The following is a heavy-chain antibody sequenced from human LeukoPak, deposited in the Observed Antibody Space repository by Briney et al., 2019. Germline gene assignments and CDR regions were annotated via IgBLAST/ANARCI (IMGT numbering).Heavy chain of an antibody. J-gene: IGHJ4*02. V-gene: IGHV4-4*02. D-gene: IGHD1-26*01. CDR1: GGSISSTNW. CDR2: FSRSGPN. CDR3: SRESGPFSPFSH. Sequence: PSETLSLTCGVSGGSISSTNWWCLVRHPPGHGLELIGDFSRSGPNNYNPSLKRRLTMSLEQSKNLPSLSLVSVTAADTAVYYCSRESGPFSPFSHWGQGTLVTVTS.